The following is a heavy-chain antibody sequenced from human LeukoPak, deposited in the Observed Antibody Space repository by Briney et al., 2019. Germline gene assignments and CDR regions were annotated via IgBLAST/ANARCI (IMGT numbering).Heavy chain of an antibody. CDR1: GGSISSYY. Sequence: SETLSLTCTVSGGSISSYYWSWIRQPPGKGLEWIGYIHYSGSTNYNPSLKSRVTISVAASKNQFSLKLSSVTAADTAVYYCARQGYDSSGYYRFDPWGQGTLVTVSS. CDR2: IHYSGST. CDR3: ARQGYDSSGYYRFDP. V-gene: IGHV4-59*08. D-gene: IGHD3-22*01. J-gene: IGHJ5*02.